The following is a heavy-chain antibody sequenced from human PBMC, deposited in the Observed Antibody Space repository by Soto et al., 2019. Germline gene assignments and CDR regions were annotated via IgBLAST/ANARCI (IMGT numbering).Heavy chain of an antibody. CDR2: INPNSGGT. CDR3: AREFIRIQIWPSCHPGY. Sequence: ASVKVSCKASGYTFTGYYMHWVRQAPGQGLEWMGWINPNSGGTNYAQKFQGRVTMTRDTSISTAYMELSRLRSDDTAVYYCAREFIRIQIWPSCHPGYWGRGTPVTVSS. CDR1: GYTFTGYY. D-gene: IGHD5-18*01. V-gene: IGHV1-2*02. J-gene: IGHJ4*01.